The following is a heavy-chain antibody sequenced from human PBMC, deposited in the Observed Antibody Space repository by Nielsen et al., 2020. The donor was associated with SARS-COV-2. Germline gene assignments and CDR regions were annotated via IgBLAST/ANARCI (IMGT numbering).Heavy chain of an antibody. V-gene: IGHV3-30*03. CDR1: GFSFSSYG. J-gene: IGHJ3*02. CDR3: AIIWSGYTDAFDI. D-gene: IGHD3-3*01. CDR2: ISHGGIST. Sequence: GESLKISCAASGFSFSSYGMHWVRRAPGKGLEWVALISHGGISTYYADSVQGRFTISRDNAKNSLYLQMNSLRAEDTAVYYCAIIWSGYTDAFDIWGQGTMVTVSS.